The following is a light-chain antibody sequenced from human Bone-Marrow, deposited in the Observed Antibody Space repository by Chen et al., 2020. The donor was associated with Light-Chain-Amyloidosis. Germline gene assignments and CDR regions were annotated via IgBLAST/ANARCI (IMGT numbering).Light chain of an antibody. J-gene: IGKJ4*01. CDR2: KVS. V-gene: IGKV2-30*01. Sequence: DVVMTQSPLSLPVTLGQPASISCRSSQSLVYSDGNTYLNWFLQRPGQSPRRLIYKVSNRDSGVPDRFSGSGSGTDFTLKISRVEAEDVGVYYCMQGTHWPPFGGGTKVEIK. CDR3: MQGTHWPP. CDR1: QSLVYSDGNTY.